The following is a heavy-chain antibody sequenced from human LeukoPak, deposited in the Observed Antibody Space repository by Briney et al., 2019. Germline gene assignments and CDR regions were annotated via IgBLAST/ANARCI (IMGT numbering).Heavy chain of an antibody. Sequence: GGSLRLSCAASGFTVSRNYVSCVPQAPGGGLECVSDDYSGGGTYYADSVQGRFTISRDNSKNTLFLQMNCLRAEDTAVYYCARELTTFYYDISGYYGHAFDIWGQGTMVTVSS. J-gene: IGHJ3*02. D-gene: IGHD3-22*01. CDR3: ARELTTFYYDISGYYGHAFDI. CDR2: DYSGGGT. V-gene: IGHV3-66*01. CDR1: GFTVSRNY.